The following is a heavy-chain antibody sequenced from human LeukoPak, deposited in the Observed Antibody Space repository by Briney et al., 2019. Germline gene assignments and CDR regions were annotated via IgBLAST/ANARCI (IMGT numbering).Heavy chain of an antibody. Sequence: SETLSLTCTVSGGSISSYYWSWIRQPAGKGLEWIGRIYTSGSTNYNPSLKSRVTISVDKSKNQFSLKLTSVTAADTAVYYCARRPPSMITSGGIVGHFDYWGPGTLATVSS. CDR2: IYTSGST. D-gene: IGHD3-16*02. CDR3: ARRPPSMITSGGIVGHFDY. V-gene: IGHV4-4*07. CDR1: GGSISSYY. J-gene: IGHJ4*02.